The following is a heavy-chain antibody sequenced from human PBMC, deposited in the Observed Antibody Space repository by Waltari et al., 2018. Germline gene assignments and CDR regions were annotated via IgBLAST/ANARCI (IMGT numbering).Heavy chain of an antibody. J-gene: IGHJ4*02. CDR2: INHRGST. CDR3: ARGRRNYDYVWGSIKGFDY. V-gene: IGHV4-34*01. D-gene: IGHD3-16*01. Sequence: QVQLQQWGAGLLKPSETLSLTCAVYGGSFSGYYWSWIRQPPGKGLEWIGEINHRGSTNYNPSLKSRVTISVDTSKNQFSLKLSSVTAADTAVYYCARGRRNYDYVWGSIKGFDYWGQGTLVTVSS. CDR1: GGSFSGYY.